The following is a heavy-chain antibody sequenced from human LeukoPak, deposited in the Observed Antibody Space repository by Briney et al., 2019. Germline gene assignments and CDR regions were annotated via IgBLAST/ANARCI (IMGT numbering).Heavy chain of an antibody. D-gene: IGHD4-17*01. Sequence: PGGSLRLSCAASGFTFSSYAMSWVRRAPGKGLEWVSAISGSGGSAHYADSVKGRFTISRDNSKNTLYLQMNSLRAEDTAVYYCAKDPGKTVTDSSIYFDYWGQGTLVTVSS. V-gene: IGHV3-23*01. CDR3: AKDPGKTVTDSSIYFDY. CDR2: ISGSGGSA. CDR1: GFTFSSYA. J-gene: IGHJ4*02.